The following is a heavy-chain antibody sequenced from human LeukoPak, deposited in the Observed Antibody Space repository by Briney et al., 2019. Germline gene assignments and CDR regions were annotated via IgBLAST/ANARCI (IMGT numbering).Heavy chain of an antibody. D-gene: IGHD5-24*01. CDR3: ARGLMDYFDY. CDR2: IYYSGST. CDR1: GGSISSGDYY. Sequence: SETLSPXCTVSGGSISSGDYYWSWIRQPPGKGLEWIGYIYYSGSTYYNPSLKSRVTISVDTSKNQFSLKLSSVTAADTAVYYCARGLMDYFDYWGQGTLVTVSS. V-gene: IGHV4-30-4*08. J-gene: IGHJ4*02.